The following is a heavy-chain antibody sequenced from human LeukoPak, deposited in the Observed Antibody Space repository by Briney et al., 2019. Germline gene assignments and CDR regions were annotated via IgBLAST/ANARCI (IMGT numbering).Heavy chain of an antibody. V-gene: IGHV1-8*01. CDR3: ARGSSGSYYFDY. CDR2: MNPNSGNT. CDR1: GYTFTSYD. D-gene: IGHD1-26*01. Sequence: VASVKVSCKSSGYTFTSYDINWVRPATGQGLEWMGWMNPNSGNTGYAQKFQGRVTMTRNTSISTAYMELSSLRSEDTAVYYCARGSSGSYYFDYWGQGTLVTVSS. J-gene: IGHJ4*02.